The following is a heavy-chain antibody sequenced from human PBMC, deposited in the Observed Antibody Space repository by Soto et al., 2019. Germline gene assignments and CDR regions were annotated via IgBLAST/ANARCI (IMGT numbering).Heavy chain of an antibody. CDR3: ARYSSSYAFDI. J-gene: IGHJ3*02. V-gene: IGHV4-59*01. D-gene: IGHD6-13*01. CDR2: IYYSGST. CDR1: GVSISSYY. Sequence: QVQLQESGPGLVKPSETLSLTCTVSGVSISSYYWSWIRQPPGKGLEWIGYIYYSGSTNYNTSLKSRVPISVDTSKTPFSLKLSSVTAADTAVYYCARYSSSYAFDIWGQGTMVTVSS.